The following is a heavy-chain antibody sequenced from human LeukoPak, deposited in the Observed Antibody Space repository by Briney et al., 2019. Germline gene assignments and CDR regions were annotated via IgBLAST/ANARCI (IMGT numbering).Heavy chain of an antibody. CDR1: GFMFSSYA. J-gene: IGHJ4*02. V-gene: IGHV3-23*01. CDR2: ISGSGGST. Sequence: GGSLRLSCAASGFMFSSYAMRWVRQAPGKGLEWVSSISGSGGSTYYADSVKGRFTIPRDNSQKPVYLQMNSLRAEDTAVYYCSKDRSVSNDVCHGDFDYWGQGTLVTVSS. D-gene: IGHD2-8*01. CDR3: SKDRSVSNDVCHGDFDY.